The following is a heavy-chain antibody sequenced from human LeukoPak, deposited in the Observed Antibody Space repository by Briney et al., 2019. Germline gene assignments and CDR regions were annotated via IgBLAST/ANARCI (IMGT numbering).Heavy chain of an antibody. D-gene: IGHD1-1*01. CDR2: IRNDGSNE. CDR1: GFTFSSYG. Sequence: PGGSLRLSCAASGFTFSSYGMHWVRQAPGKGLEWVAFIRNDGSNEYYGDSMKGRVTISRDNSKNTLYVQMNSLRAEDTAVYYCAKDSTQVWFSPRSGTNLFYYWSINARGKGTTVTVSS. J-gene: IGHJ6*01. V-gene: IGHV3-30*02. CDR3: AKDSTQVWFSPRSGTNLFYYWSINA.